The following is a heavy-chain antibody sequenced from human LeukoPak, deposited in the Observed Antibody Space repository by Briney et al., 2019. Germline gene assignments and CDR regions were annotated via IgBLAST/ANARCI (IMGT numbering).Heavy chain of an antibody. J-gene: IGHJ3*02. V-gene: IGHV3-74*01. D-gene: IGHD2-2*02. CDR3: ARGRYCSSTSCYKAFDI. CDR2: INSEGSRT. CDR1: GFTFSTYW. Sequence: HPGGSLRLSCAASGFTFSTYWMYWVRQAPGKGLVWVSRINSEGSRTSYAGSVKGRVTISRDNAKNTLYLQMNSLRAEDTAVYYCARGRYCSSTSCYKAFDIWGQGTKVTVSS.